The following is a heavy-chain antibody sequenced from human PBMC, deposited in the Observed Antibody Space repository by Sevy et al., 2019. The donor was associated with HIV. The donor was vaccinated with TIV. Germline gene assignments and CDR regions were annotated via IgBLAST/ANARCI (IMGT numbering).Heavy chain of an antibody. J-gene: IGHJ4*02. D-gene: IGHD5-18*01. Sequence: GGSLRLSCAASTFTFSDYYMTWIRQAPGKGLEWVSHISSGGSNKYYADSVKGRFTISRDNAKNSLYLQMNSLRVEDTALYYCARVRYNYGSYYFDYWGQGTLVTVFS. CDR3: ARVRYNYGSYYFDY. CDR2: ISSGGSNK. CDR1: TFTFSDYY. V-gene: IGHV3-11*01.